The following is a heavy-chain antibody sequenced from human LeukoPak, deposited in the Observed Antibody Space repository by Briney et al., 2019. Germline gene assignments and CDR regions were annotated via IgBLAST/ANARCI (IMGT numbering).Heavy chain of an antibody. Sequence: ASVKVSCKASGGTLSSYAISWVRQAPGQGLEWMGGIIPIFGTANYAQKFQGRVTITADESTSTAYMELSSLRSEDTAVYYCARGRRRGLIIVVVPAALRDYNWFDPWGQGTLVTVSS. CDR2: IIPIFGTA. V-gene: IGHV1-69*01. CDR1: GGTLSSYA. CDR3: ARGRRRGLIIVVVPAALRDYNWFDP. J-gene: IGHJ5*02. D-gene: IGHD2-2*02.